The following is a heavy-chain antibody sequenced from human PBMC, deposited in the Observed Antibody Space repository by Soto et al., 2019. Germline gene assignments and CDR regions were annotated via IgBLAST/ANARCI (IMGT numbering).Heavy chain of an antibody. V-gene: IGHV4-31*03. CDR2: IYYSGST. Sequence: SETLSLTCTVSGASISSGGDYWSWIRQHPGKGLEWIGYIYYSGSTYYNPSLNSRVIISVDTSKNQFSLKLNSLRAEDTAVYYCARPTYYYDSSGPPAYWGQGTLVTVSS. CDR1: GASISSGGDY. D-gene: IGHD3-22*01. J-gene: IGHJ4*02. CDR3: ARPTYYYDSSGPPAY.